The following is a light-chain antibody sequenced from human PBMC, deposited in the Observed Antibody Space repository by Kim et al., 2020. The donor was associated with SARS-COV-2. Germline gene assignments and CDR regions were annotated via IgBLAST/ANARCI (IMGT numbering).Light chain of an antibody. CDR3: QQYNNSPPT. CDR1: QSILHNY. V-gene: IGKV3-20*01. Sequence: SPGESAPLSCRASQSILHNYLAWYQQKPGQAPRLLIYHASSRATGIPDRFSGSGSGTDFTLTISRLEPEDCAMYYCQQYNNSPPTFGQGTKVDIK. CDR2: HAS. J-gene: IGKJ1*01.